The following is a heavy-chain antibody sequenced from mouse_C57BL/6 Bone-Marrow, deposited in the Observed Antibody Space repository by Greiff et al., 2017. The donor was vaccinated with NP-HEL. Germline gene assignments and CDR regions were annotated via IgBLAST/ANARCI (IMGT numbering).Heavy chain of an antibody. CDR1: GYTFTSYW. CDR3: TRSYYYGSSHSYWYFDV. CDR2: IYPGNSDT. J-gene: IGHJ1*03. Sequence: EVQLVESGTVLARPGASVKMSCKTSGYTFTSYWMHWVKQRPGQGLEWIGAIYPGNSDTSYNQKFKGKAKLTAVTSASTAYMELSSLTNEDSAVYYCTRSYYYGSSHSYWYFDVWGTGTTVTVSS. V-gene: IGHV1-5*01. D-gene: IGHD1-1*01.